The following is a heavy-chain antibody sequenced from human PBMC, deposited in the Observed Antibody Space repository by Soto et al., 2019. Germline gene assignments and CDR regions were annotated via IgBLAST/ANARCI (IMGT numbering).Heavy chain of an antibody. D-gene: IGHD3-10*01. CDR3: ASGPRHYYDFDI. Sequence: EVQLVESGGGLVQPGGSLRLSCAASGFTFSDHYMDWVRQAPGKGLEWGGRTRNKAYSYTTEYAASVKGRVTISRDDSKNSLSLLMNGLKPEDPAVYYWASGPRHYYDFDICGPGTMVTVSS. CDR1: GFTFSDHY. V-gene: IGHV3-72*01. CDR2: TRNKAYSYTT. J-gene: IGHJ3*02.